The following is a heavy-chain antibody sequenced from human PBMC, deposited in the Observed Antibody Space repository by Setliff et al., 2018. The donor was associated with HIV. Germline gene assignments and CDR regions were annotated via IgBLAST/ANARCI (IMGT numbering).Heavy chain of an antibody. J-gene: IGHJ6*03. V-gene: IGHV1-2*06. D-gene: IGHD3-10*01. CDR2: INPNNGGT. Sequence: ASVKVSCKASGYSFTDYYIHWVRQAPGQGLEWMGRINPNNGGTNYVQRFRGRVTMTRDTSINTAYMELSSLRSDDTAVYYCARTTPLAGSDMDLWGKGTTVTVSS. CDR1: GYSFTDYY. CDR3: ARTTPLAGSDMDL.